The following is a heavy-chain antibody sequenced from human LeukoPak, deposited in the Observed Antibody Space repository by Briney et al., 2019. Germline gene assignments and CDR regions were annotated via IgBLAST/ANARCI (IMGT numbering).Heavy chain of an antibody. CDR3: ARGGTYSSGLPGS. Sequence: GGSLRLSCAASGFTFSGYWMHWVRQAPGKGLVWVSRINSDGSSTNYADSAKGRFTISRDNAKNTLYLQTNTLRAEDTAVYYCARGGTYSSGLPGSWGQGTLVTVSS. CDR2: INSDGSST. D-gene: IGHD5-18*01. J-gene: IGHJ5*02. V-gene: IGHV3-74*01. CDR1: GFTFSGYW.